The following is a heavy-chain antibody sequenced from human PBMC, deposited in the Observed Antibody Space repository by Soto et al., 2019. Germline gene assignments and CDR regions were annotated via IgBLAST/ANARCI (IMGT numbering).Heavy chain of an antibody. Sequence: EVQLLESGGGLVQPGGSLRLSCAASGFTFSSYAMSWVRQAPGKGLEWVSAISGSGGSTYYADSVKGRFTISRDNSKNKLYLQMNRVRAEDTAVYYCATPPRITILGFDAFDIWGEGTMVTVSS. CDR1: GFTFSSYA. CDR3: ATPPRITILGFDAFDI. J-gene: IGHJ3*02. V-gene: IGHV3-23*01. D-gene: IGHD3-3*01. CDR2: ISGSGGST.